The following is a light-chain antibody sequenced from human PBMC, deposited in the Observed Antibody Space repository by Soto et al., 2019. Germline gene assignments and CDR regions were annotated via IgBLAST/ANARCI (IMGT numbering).Light chain of an antibody. CDR2: NAS. V-gene: IGKV3-15*01. J-gene: IGKJ5*01. CDR3: QQYYNWPLT. CDR1: ENVKFH. Sequence: EIVMTQSPATLSVSPGERATLSCRASENVKFHLAWYQQRSGQAPRLLFYNASTRATAFPARFSGSGSGTDYILTISSLQSEDFAVYYCQQYYNWPLTFGQGTRLEIK.